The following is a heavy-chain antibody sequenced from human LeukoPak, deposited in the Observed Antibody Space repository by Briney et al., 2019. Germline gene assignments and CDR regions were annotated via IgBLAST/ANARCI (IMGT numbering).Heavy chain of an antibody. CDR2: ITSSGDDI. CDR3: ASDIVATSGDF. V-gene: IGHV3-11*01. CDR1: GFTFSDYY. Sequence: GGSLRLSCAASGFTFSDYYMSWLRQAPGKGLEWVAYITSSGDDIYYAESVKGRFTISRDNAKNALFLRMSSLRVEDTATYYCASDIVATSGDFWGQGTLVSVSS. J-gene: IGHJ4*02. D-gene: IGHD5-12*01.